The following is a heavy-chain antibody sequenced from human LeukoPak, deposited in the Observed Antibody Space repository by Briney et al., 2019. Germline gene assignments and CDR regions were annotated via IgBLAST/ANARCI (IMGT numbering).Heavy chain of an antibody. J-gene: IGHJ4*02. CDR1: GSFFTSYW. CDR2: IYPGDSDT. V-gene: IGHV5-51*01. Sequence: GESLKISCKGSGSFFTSYWIGWVRQLPGKGLEWMGIIYPGDSDTRYSPSFQGQVTLSADQSTSTAYLQWSSLKASDTAMYYCARRSDILAGPDYWGQGTLVTVSS. D-gene: IGHD3-9*01. CDR3: ARRSDILAGPDY.